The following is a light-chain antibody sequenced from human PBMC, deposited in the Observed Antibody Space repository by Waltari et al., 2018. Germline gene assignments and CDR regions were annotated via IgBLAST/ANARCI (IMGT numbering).Light chain of an antibody. V-gene: IGKV1-39*01. J-gene: IGKJ1*01. Sequence: DIQLTQSPSSLSASVGDRVTITCRASQSIKTYLNWYQQEPGKAPKLLIYAASSLQSGVPSRVSGSGSGTDFTLTISSLQPEDFATYYCQQSYLTPPWTFGQGTKVEIK. CDR3: QQSYLTPPWT. CDR1: QSIKTY. CDR2: AAS.